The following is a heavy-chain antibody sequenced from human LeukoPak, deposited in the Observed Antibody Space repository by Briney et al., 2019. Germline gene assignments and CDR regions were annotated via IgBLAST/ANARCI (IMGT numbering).Heavy chain of an antibody. J-gene: IGHJ4*02. CDR2: INHSGST. D-gene: IGHD6-13*01. CDR1: GGSFSGYY. CDR3: ARGPSSSSPDC. Sequence: SETLSLTCAVYGGSFSGYYWSWIRQPPGKGLEWIGEINHSGSTNYNPSLKSRVTISVDTSKNQFSLKLSSVTAADTAVYYCARGPSSSSPDCWGQGTLVTVSS. V-gene: IGHV4-34*01.